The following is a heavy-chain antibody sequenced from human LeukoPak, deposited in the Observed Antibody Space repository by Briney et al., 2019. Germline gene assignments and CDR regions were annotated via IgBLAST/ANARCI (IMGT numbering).Heavy chain of an antibody. J-gene: IGHJ4*02. Sequence: GGSLRLSCAASGFTFSSYGMHWVRQAPGKGLEWVAVISYDGSNKYYADSVKGRFTISRDNSKNTLYLQMNSLRAEDTAVYYCAKDRRELRGFFDYWGQGTLVTVSS. D-gene: IGHD1-26*01. CDR2: ISYDGSNK. V-gene: IGHV3-30*18. CDR1: GFTFSSYG. CDR3: AKDRRELRGFFDY.